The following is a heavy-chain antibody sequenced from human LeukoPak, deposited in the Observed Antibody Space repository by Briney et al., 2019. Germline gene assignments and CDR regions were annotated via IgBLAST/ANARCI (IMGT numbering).Heavy chain of an antibody. J-gene: IGHJ4*02. V-gene: IGHV3-21*01. CDR2: ISSRSSYI. D-gene: IGHD5-18*01. CDR1: GFTFSSYS. Sequence: GGSLRLSCAASGFTFSSYSMNWDRQAPGKGLEWVSSISSRSSYIYYADSVKGRFTISRDNAKNSLYLQMNSLRAEDTAVYYCARDTAMALNDYWGQGTLVTVSS. CDR3: ARDTAMALNDY.